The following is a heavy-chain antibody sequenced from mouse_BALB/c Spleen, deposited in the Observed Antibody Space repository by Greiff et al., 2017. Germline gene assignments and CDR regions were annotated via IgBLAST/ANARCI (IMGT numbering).Heavy chain of an antibody. D-gene: IGHD2-14*01. Sequence: EVQLVESGAELVKPGASVKLSCTASGFNIKDTYMHWVKQRPEQGLEWIGRIDPANGNTKYDPKFQGKATITADTSSNTAYLQLSSLTSEDTAVYYCARGVRADYWGQGTTLTVSS. J-gene: IGHJ2*01. V-gene: IGHV14-3*02. CDR2: IDPANGNT. CDR1: GFNIKDTY. CDR3: ARGVRADY.